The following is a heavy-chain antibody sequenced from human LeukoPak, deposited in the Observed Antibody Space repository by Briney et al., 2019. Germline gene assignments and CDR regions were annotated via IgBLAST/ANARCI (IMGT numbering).Heavy chain of an antibody. CDR1: GFTFSSYA. J-gene: IGHJ3*02. CDR2: IYYSGST. D-gene: IGHD6-13*01. V-gene: IGHV4-39*07. Sequence: PGGSLRLSCAASGFTFSSYAMSWVRQPPGKGLEWIGSIYYSGSTYYNPSLKSRVTISVDTSKNQFSLKLSSVTAADTAVYYCARVIAAADDAFDIWGQGTMVTVSS. CDR3: ARVIAAADDAFDI.